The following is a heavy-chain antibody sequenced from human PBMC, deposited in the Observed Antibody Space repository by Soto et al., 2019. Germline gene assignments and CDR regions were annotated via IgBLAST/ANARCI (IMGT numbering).Heavy chain of an antibody. CDR2: IYSGGNT. CDR1: GFIVSSNY. Sequence: GGSLRLSCVASGFIVSSNYMSWVRQAPGKGLEWVSVIYSGGNTYYAESVKGRFTISRDNSKNTLYLQMNSLTVEDTAVYYCARDDYGLDVWGQGTTVTVS. V-gene: IGHV3-53*01. CDR3: ARDDYGLDV. J-gene: IGHJ6*02.